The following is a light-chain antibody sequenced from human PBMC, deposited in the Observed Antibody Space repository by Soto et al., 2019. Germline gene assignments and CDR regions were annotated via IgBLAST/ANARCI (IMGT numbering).Light chain of an antibody. J-gene: IGLJ1*01. V-gene: IGLV2-11*01. CDR2: DVT. CDR3: TSYTSSSTYV. Sequence: QSVLTQPRSMSGSPGQSVTISCTGTSSDIGGYNYVSWYQQHPDKAPKVMIYDVTKRPSGVPDRFSGSKSGNTASLTISGLQAEDEADYYCTSYTSSSTYVFGTGTKVTVL. CDR1: SSDIGGYNY.